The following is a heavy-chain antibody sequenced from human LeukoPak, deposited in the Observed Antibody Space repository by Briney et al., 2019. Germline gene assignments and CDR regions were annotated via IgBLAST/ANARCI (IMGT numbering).Heavy chain of an antibody. CDR2: IIKDGSEK. J-gene: IGHJ4*02. CDR1: GFTFSSSW. Sequence: GGSLRLSCAASGFTFSSSWMFWVRQAPGKGLEWVANIIKDGSEKDYADSVKGRFIISRDNAENSLSLQMNSLRVEDTAFYYCARDLAYSRLDYWGQGMLVTVSS. V-gene: IGHV3-7*01. D-gene: IGHD5-18*01. CDR3: ARDLAYSRLDY.